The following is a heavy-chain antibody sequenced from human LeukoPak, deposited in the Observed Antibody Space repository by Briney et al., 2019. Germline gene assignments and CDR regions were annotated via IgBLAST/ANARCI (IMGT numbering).Heavy chain of an antibody. J-gene: IGHJ4*02. Sequence: SETLSLTCTVSGASINSRSYYWGWIRQPPGKGLEWIGAIYYSGSTYYNPSLKSRATISLDTSKNQFSLKVTSVTAANTAVYYCARRYSSSWPTFDSWGQGTLVTVSS. V-gene: IGHV4-39*01. CDR3: ARRYSSSWPTFDS. D-gene: IGHD6-13*01. CDR1: GASINSRSYY. CDR2: IYYSGST.